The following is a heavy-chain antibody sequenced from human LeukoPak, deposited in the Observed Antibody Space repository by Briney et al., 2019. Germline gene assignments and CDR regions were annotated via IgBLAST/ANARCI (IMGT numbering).Heavy chain of an antibody. D-gene: IGHD6-6*01. CDR3: ARDKGSIAARFDY. J-gene: IGHJ4*02. CDR1: GYTFTGYY. Sequence: GASVKVSCKASGYTFTGYYMHWVRQAPGQGLEWMGWINPNSGGTNYAQKFQGRVTMTRDTSISTAYMELSRLRSDDTAVYYCARDKGSIAARFDYWGQGTLVTVSS. CDR2: INPNSGGT. V-gene: IGHV1-2*02.